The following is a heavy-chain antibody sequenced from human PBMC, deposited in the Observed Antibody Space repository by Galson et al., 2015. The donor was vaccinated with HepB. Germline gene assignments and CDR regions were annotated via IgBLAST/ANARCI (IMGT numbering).Heavy chain of an antibody. CDR2: ISSTGRTI. D-gene: IGHD3-16*01. CDR3: VKSRLGWEPPHYFDF. CDR1: KFTFTSYG. Sequence: SLRLSCAASKFTFTSYGMNWVRQAPGKGLEWVAYISSTGRTINYADSVTGRFTISRDNAKNSLFLQMNGLRDEDTAVYYCVKSRLGWEPPHYFDFWGQGTPVTVSS. J-gene: IGHJ4*02. V-gene: IGHV3-48*02.